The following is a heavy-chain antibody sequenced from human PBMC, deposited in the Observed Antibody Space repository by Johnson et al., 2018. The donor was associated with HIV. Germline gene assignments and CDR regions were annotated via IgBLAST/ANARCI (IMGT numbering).Heavy chain of an antibody. J-gene: IGHJ3*02. Sequence: VQLVESGGGVVQPGRSLRLSCAASGFTFGDYAMSWVRQVPGKGLEWVSGINWNGGSTGYADCVKGRITISRDNAKNSLYMQMNSLRAEDTALYYCAASGGDHLMYDAFDIWGQGTMVTVSS. D-gene: IGHD2-21*02. V-gene: IGHV3-20*04. CDR2: INWNGGST. CDR3: AASGGDHLMYDAFDI. CDR1: GFTFGDYA.